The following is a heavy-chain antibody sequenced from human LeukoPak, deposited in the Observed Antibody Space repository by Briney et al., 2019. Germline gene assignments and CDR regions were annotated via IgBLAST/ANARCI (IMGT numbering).Heavy chain of an antibody. CDR2: INHSGST. CDR3: ARTRPNRHYDILTGYYMGNWFDP. V-gene: IGHV4-34*01. CDR1: GGSFSGYY. Sequence: PSETLSLTCAVYGGSFSGYYWSWIRQPPGKGLEWIGEINHSGSTNYNPSLKSRVTISADTSKDQFSLKLSSVTAADTAVYYCARTRPNRHYDILTGYYMGNWFDPWGQGTLVAVSS. J-gene: IGHJ5*02. D-gene: IGHD3-9*01.